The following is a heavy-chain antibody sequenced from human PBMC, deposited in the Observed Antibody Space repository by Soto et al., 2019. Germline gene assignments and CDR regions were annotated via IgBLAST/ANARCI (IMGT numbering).Heavy chain of an antibody. CDR3: ARDKRAYYDFWSGPLRAWFDP. CDR2: IYYSGST. J-gene: IGHJ5*02. V-gene: IGHV4-31*03. CDR1: GGSISSGGYY. Sequence: SETLSLTCTVSGGSISSGGYYWSWIRQHPGKGLEWIGYIYYSGSTYYNPSLKSRVTISVDTSKNQFSLKLSSVTAADTAVYYCARDKRAYYDFWSGPLRAWFDPWGQGTLVTVSS. D-gene: IGHD3-3*01.